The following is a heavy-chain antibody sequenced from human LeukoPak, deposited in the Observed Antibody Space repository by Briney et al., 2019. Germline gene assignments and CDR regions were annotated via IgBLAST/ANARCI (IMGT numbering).Heavy chain of an antibody. J-gene: IGHJ4*02. CDR2: VSYVGSNK. V-gene: IGHV3-30*18. CDR3: AQGGYSSGWFAY. Sequence: GGPLRLSCAASGFTFSSYGMHWVRQAPNKGLEWVAVVSYVGSNKYYADSVKGRFTISRDNSKNTLYLQMNSLRAEDTALYYCAQGGYSSGWFAYWGQGTLVTVSS. D-gene: IGHD6-19*01. CDR1: GFTFSSYG.